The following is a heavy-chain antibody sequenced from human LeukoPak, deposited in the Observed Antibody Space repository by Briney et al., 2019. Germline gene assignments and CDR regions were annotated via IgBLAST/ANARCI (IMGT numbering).Heavy chain of an antibody. Sequence: KPSETLSLTCTVSGGSISSYYWSWIRQPPGKGLEWIGYIYYSGSTNYNPSLKSRVTISVDTSKNQFSLKLSSVTAADTAVYYCARVGEQLEIDYWGQGTLVTVSS. CDR3: ARVGEQLEIDY. CDR1: GGSISSYY. CDR2: IYYSGST. D-gene: IGHD6-13*01. J-gene: IGHJ4*02. V-gene: IGHV4-59*01.